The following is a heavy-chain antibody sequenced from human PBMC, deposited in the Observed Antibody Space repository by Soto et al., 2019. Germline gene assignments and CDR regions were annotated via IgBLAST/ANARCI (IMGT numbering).Heavy chain of an antibody. CDR3: ARESSSPNYYYYGMDV. V-gene: IGHV1-69*01. J-gene: IGHJ6*02. CDR1: GGTFSSYA. D-gene: IGHD6-6*01. Sequence: QVQLVQSGAEVKQPGSSVTVSCRASGGTFSSYAVSWVRQAPGQGLEWMGVIIPLLNTPKYVQKFQGRVTITADASATTAYMERSSLRSEDTAVYYCARESSSPNYYYYGMDVWGQGTTVTVSS. CDR2: IIPLLNTP.